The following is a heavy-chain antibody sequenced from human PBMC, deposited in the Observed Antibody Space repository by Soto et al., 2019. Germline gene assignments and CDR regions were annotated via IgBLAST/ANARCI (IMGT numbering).Heavy chain of an antibody. V-gene: IGHV4-4*02. CDR1: GDSISRSFW. CDR2: IYNTGST. CDR3: ARYDFGTFDY. D-gene: IGHD4-17*01. Sequence: SETLSLTCAVAGDSISRSFWWSWVRQPPGKGLEWIGEIYNTGSTVYNPSLKSRATISVDKSKNQFSLNLDSVTAADTAVYYCARYDFGTFDYWGRGILVTVSS. J-gene: IGHJ4*02.